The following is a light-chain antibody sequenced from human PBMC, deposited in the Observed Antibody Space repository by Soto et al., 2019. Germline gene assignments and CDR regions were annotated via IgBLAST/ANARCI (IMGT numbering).Light chain of an antibody. V-gene: IGKV3-11*01. CDR3: QQRGNWPPT. CDR1: QSVSSN. J-gene: IGKJ4*01. Sequence: EIVMTQPPATLSVSQGERATLSCRASQSVSSNLAWYQQKPGQAPRLLIYDASNRATGIPARFSGIGSGTDFTLTISSLETEDCAVYVCQQRGNWPPTFGGGTKVDIK. CDR2: DAS.